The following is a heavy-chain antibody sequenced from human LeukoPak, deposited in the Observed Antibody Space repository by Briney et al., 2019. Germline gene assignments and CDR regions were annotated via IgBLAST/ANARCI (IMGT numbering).Heavy chain of an antibody. CDR1: GDSVSTSGG. Sequence: SQTLTLTCAISGDSVSTSGGNWVRQSPSRLLDWLGRTYYTSKWNTDNAVSVKSRIVVNPDTSKNQYSLQLNSVTSEDTAVYYCERGRASAFDVWGQGTMVTVSS. D-gene: IGHD6-25*01. CDR3: ERGRASAFDV. V-gene: IGHV6-1*01. CDR2: TYYTSKWNT. J-gene: IGHJ3*01.